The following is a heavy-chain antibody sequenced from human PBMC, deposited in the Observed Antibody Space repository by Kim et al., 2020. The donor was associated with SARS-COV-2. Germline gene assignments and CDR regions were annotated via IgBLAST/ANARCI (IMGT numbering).Heavy chain of an antibody. V-gene: IGHV3-33*01. CDR2: IWSNEVIK. CDR1: GFTFNTYA. Sequence: GGSLRLSCAASGFTFNTYAMHWVRQAPGKGLEWVAVIWSNEVIKYYADSVKGRFTVSRDNSKSTLYLQMNTVRAEDTAVYFCAREVTGNCDFWGQGTLVTVSP. CDR3: AREVTGNCDF. D-gene: IGHD7-27*01. J-gene: IGHJ4*02.